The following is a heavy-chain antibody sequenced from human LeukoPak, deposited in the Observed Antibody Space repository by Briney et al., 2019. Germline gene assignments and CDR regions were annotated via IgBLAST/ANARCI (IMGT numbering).Heavy chain of an antibody. CDR1: GFAFSSYA. CDR2: ISGSGGST. CDR3: AKALYSSSSSLDY. J-gene: IGHJ4*02. D-gene: IGHD6-6*01. Sequence: GGSLRLSCAASGFAFSSYAMSWVRQAPGKGLEWASAISGSGGSTYYADSVKGRFTISRDNSKNTLYLQMNSLRAEDTAVYYCAKALYSSSSSLDYWGQGTLVTVSS. V-gene: IGHV3-23*01.